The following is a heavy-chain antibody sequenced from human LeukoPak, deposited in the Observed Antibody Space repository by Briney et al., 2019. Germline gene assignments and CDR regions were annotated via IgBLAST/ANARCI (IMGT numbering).Heavy chain of an antibody. Sequence: PGGSLRLSCAASGFTFSSYSMNWVRQAPGKGLEWVSSISSSSSYIYYADSVKGRFTISRDNAKNSLYLQMNSLRAEDTAVYYCARDPRYYYGSGSYSDYWGQGTLVTVSS. V-gene: IGHV3-21*01. J-gene: IGHJ4*02. CDR3: ARDPRYYYGSGSYSDY. CDR2: ISSSSSYI. CDR1: GFTFSSYS. D-gene: IGHD3-10*01.